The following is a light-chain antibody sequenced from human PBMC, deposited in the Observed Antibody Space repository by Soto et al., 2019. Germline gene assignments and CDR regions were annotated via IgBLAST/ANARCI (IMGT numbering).Light chain of an antibody. Sequence: DIQMTQSPSSLSASVGDRVTITCRASQSISSYLNWYQQKPGKAPKLLIYAASSLQSGVPSRFSGSGSGTDFTLTISSLKPEDSATYYCQQSYNTPLYTFGQGTKLEIK. CDR3: QQSYNTPLYT. V-gene: IGKV1-39*01. CDR2: AAS. CDR1: QSISSY. J-gene: IGKJ2*01.